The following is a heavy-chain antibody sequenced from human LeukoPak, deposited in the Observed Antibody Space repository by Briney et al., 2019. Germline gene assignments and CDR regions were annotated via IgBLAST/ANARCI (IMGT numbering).Heavy chain of an antibody. J-gene: IGHJ4*02. CDR3: AKGTSVGPSFFDY. CDR1: GFTFSSYG. CDR2: ISGSGVST. V-gene: IGHV3-23*01. D-gene: IGHD3-16*01. Sequence: GGSLRLSCAASGFTFSSYGMGRVRQAPGKGLEWVSAISGSGVSTYYADSVKGRFTISRDNSKNTLYLQMNSLRAGDTAVYYCAKGTSVGPSFFDYWGQGTLVTVSS.